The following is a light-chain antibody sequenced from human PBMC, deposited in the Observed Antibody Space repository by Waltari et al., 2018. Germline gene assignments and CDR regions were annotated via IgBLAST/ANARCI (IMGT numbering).Light chain of an antibody. Sequence: EIVMTQSPLSLPVTPGEPASIPCRSSQSLLYDTGYNYLDWYLQKPGQSPQLLIYLGSNRASGVPDRFSGSGSGTDFTLKISRVEADDVGVYYCMQALESPLTFGPGTKVDIK. CDR3: MQALESPLT. CDR2: LGS. V-gene: IGKV2-28*01. J-gene: IGKJ3*01. CDR1: QSLLYDTGYNY.